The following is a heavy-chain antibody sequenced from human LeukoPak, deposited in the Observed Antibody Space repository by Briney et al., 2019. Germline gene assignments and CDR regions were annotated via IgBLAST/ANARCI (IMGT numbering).Heavy chain of an antibody. Sequence: KPSETLSLTCNISGDSIISSDYYWGWIRQPPGKGLEWIGSVYHSGITYNNPSLESRVIVSVDTTKNQFSLQLTSVSAADTAVYYCVRVVQANFESWSRGTLVTVSS. CDR3: VRVVQANFES. CDR2: VYHSGIT. CDR1: GDSIISSDYY. D-gene: IGHD1-1*01. V-gene: IGHV4-39*01. J-gene: IGHJ4*02.